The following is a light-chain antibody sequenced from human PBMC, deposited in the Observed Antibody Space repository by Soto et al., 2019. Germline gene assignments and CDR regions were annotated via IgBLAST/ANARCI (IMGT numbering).Light chain of an antibody. CDR2: SNN. CDR1: SSNIGSNT. CDR3: AAWDDSLNGWV. J-gene: IGLJ3*02. V-gene: IGLV1-44*01. Sequence: QAVVTQPPSASGTPGQRVTISCSGSSSNIGSNTVNWYQQVPRTAPKLLIYSNNQRPSGVPDRFSGSKSGTSASLAISGLQSEDEADYYCAAWDDSLNGWVFGGGTKLTVL.